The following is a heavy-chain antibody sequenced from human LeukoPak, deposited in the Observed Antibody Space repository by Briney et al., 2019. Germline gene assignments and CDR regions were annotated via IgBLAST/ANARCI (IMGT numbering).Heavy chain of an antibody. J-gene: IGHJ4*02. V-gene: IGHV3-21*01. CDR2: ISSSSSYI. CDR1: GFTFSSYS. Sequence: AGGSLRLSCAASGFTFSSYSMNWVRQAPGKGLEWVSSISSSSSYIYYADSVRGRFTISRDNAKNSLFLQMNSLRAGDTAVYYCAIMPYDSSGYSQYWGQGTLVTVSS. D-gene: IGHD3-22*01. CDR3: AIMPYDSSGYSQY.